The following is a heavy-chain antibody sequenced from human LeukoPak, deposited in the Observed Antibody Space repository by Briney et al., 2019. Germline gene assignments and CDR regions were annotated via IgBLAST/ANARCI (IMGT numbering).Heavy chain of an antibody. CDR2: ISAYNGNT. CDR1: GYTFTSYG. V-gene: IGHV1-18*01. J-gene: IGHJ4*02. CDR3: ARDHASITIGMFDY. Sequence: GASVKVSCKASGYTFTSYGISWVRQAPGQGLEWMGWISAYNGNTNYAQKLQGRVTMTTDTSTSTAYMELRSLRSDDTAVYYCARDHASITIGMFDYWGQGTLVTVSS. D-gene: IGHD3-9*01.